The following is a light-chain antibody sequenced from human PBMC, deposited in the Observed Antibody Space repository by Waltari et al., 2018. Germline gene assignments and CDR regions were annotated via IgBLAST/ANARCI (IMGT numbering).Light chain of an antibody. Sequence: IALTQSPATLSLSPGERVTLSCRANKSVSVYLAWYHHKPGQAPRLLIDDTSNRATGIPARFSGSGSETDVTLTISSLEPEDFAVYYCQQRNNWPLSFGGGTKVEIK. V-gene: IGKV3-11*01. CDR2: DTS. J-gene: IGKJ4*01. CDR1: KSVSVY. CDR3: QQRNNWPLS.